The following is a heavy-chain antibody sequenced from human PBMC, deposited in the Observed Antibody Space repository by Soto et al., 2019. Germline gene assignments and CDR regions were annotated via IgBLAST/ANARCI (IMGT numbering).Heavy chain of an antibody. J-gene: IGHJ4*02. CDR2: IYHSGST. CDR1: GVSFSDYY. V-gene: IGHV4-34*01. D-gene: IGHD3-10*01. Sequence: SETLSLTCAVYGVSFSDYYWSWIRQPPGKGLEWIGSIYHSGSTYYNPSLKSRVTISVDTSKNQFSLKLSSVTAADTAVYYCARINGDYYGSGSFDYWGQGTLVTVSS. CDR3: ARINGDYYGSGSFDY.